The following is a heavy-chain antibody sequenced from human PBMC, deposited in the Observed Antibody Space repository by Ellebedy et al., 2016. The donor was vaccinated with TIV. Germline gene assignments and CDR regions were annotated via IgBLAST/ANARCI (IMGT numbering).Heavy chain of an antibody. CDR1: GFTFSIAG. CDR3: TRDGSEWSRDY. Sequence: GESLKISXAASGFTFSIAGMTWVRQAPGKGLEWVATIVNSGRETYYADPLKGRFTISRDNAMNSLYLQMDSLTVEDTAVYYCTRDGSEWSRDYWGQGTLVTVPS. J-gene: IGHJ4*02. D-gene: IGHD2-8*01. V-gene: IGHV3-21*06. CDR2: IVNSGRET.